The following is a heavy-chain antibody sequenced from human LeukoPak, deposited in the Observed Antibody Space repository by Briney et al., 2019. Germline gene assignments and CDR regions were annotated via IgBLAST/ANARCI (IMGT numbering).Heavy chain of an antibody. CDR3: VRYPYGTSPYYFDY. CDR2: LSGSGGIT. D-gene: IGHD1-14*01. V-gene: IGHV3-23*01. CDR1: GFTFSLYA. Sequence: GGSPRLSCAASGFTFSLYAMTWVRQAPGKGLEWVSSLSGSGGITFYADSVKGRFAISRDNSKNTLYLQMNSLGAGDTALYYCVRYPYGTSPYYFDYWGQGTLVTVSS. J-gene: IGHJ4*02.